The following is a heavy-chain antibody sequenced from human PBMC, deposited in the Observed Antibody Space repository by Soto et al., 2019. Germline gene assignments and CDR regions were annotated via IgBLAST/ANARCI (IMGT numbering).Heavy chain of an antibody. J-gene: IGHJ6*02. CDR1: AFTFSDRY. CDR2: HRNKANSYTT. D-gene: IGHD3-16*01. Sequence: PWRALRLSCAASAFTFSDRYMDWVRQAPGKGLEWVCRHRNKANSYTTEYAASVKGRFTISRYDSKNSLYLQMNSLQTEDTAVYYCDGGVRRFEAPSSYHGMEVCHHGPPVTV. V-gene: IGHV3-72*01. CDR3: DGGVRRFEAPSSYHGMEV.